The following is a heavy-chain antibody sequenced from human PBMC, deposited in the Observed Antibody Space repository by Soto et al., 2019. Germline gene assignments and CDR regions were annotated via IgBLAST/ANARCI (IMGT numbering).Heavy chain of an antibody. CDR1: GYSFTSYW. V-gene: IGHV5-51*01. Sequence: PGESLKISCKGSGYSFTSYWIGWVRQMPGKGLEWMGIIYPGDSDTRYSPSFQGQVTISADKSISTAYLQWSSLKASDTAMYYCARVTYYYDSSGLPSPYPYYYYGMDVWGQGTTVTVSS. D-gene: IGHD3-22*01. CDR2: IYPGDSDT. J-gene: IGHJ6*02. CDR3: ARVTYYYDSSGLPSPYPYYYYGMDV.